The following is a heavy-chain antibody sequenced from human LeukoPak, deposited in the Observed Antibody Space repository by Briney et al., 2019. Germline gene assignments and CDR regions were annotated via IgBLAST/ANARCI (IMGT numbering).Heavy chain of an antibody. V-gene: IGHV3-30-3*01. CDR3: ARGLRRLTIYNWFDP. J-gene: IGHJ5*02. CDR2: ISYDGSNK. Sequence: GGSLRLSCAASGFTFSSYAMHWVRQAPGKGLEWVAVISYDGSNKYYADSVKGRFTISRDNSKNTLYLQMNSLRAEDTAVYYRARGLRRLTIYNWFDPWGQGTLVTVSS. CDR1: GFTFSSYA. D-gene: IGHD3-3*01.